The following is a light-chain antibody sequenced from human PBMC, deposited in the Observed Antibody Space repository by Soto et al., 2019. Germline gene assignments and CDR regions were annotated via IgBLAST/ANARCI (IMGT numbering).Light chain of an antibody. V-gene: IGLV1-44*01. CDR3: AAWDDSLNGVI. CDR2: SNN. Sequence: QSVLTQPPSASGTPGQRVTISCSGSSSNIGSNTVNWYQQLPGTAPKLLIYSNNQRPSGVPDRFSGSKSGTSASLAISGLQFEEETDYYCAAWDDSLNGVIFGRGTKLTVL. CDR1: SSNIGSNT. J-gene: IGLJ2*01.